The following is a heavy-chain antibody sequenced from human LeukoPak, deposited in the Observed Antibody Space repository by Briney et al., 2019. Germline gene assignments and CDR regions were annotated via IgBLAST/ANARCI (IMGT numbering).Heavy chain of an antibody. CDR1: GFTFSSYA. CDR2: ISYDGSNK. D-gene: IGHD1-1*01. Sequence: PGRSLRLSCAASGFTFSSYAVHWVRQAPGKGLEWVALISYDGSNKYYADSVKGRFTVSRDNSKNTLYVQMKSLRAEDTAVYYCALNDVYLDYWGQGTLVTVSS. V-gene: IGHV3-30*04. CDR3: ALNDVYLDY. J-gene: IGHJ4*02.